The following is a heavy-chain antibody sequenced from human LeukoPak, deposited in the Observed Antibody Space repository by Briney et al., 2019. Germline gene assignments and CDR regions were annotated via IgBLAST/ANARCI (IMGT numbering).Heavy chain of an antibody. V-gene: IGHV3-30*02. J-gene: IGHJ4*02. CDR1: EFTFSNSG. D-gene: IGHD3-10*01. CDR2: IRFDGGTK. CDR3: VRIYGERDF. Sequence: GGSLRLSCAASEFTFSNSGMHWVRQAPGKGLEWVAFIRFDGGTKYYADSVKGRFTISRDNSKNTVYLQVNSLRAEDTAVYYCVRIYGERDFWGQGTLVTVSS.